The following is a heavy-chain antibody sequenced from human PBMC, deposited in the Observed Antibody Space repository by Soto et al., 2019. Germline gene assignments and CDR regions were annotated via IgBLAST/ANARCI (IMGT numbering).Heavy chain of an antibody. D-gene: IGHD2-15*01. CDR3: ARDRRGGSQYYFDY. V-gene: IGHV3-33*01. Sequence: QVQLVESGGGVVQPGRSLRLSCAASGFTFGSYGMHWVRQAPGKGLEWVAVIWYDGSNKYYADSVKGRFTISRDNSKNTLYLQMNSLRAEDTAVYYCARDRRGGSQYYFDYWGQGTLVTVSS. CDR1: GFTFGSYG. J-gene: IGHJ4*02. CDR2: IWYDGSNK.